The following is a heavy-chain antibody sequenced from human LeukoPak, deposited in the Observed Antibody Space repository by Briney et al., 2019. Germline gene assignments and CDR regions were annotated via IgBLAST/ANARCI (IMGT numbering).Heavy chain of an antibody. Sequence: GGSLRLSCAASGFTVSSNYMSWVRQAPGKGLEWVSSISSSSSYIYYADSVKGQFTIFRDNAKNSLYLQMNSLRAEDTAMYYCARDFTTVTTAYFQHWGQGTLVTVSS. V-gene: IGHV3-21*01. CDR1: GFTVSSNY. CDR3: ARDFTTVTTAYFQH. D-gene: IGHD4-17*01. CDR2: ISSSSSYI. J-gene: IGHJ1*01.